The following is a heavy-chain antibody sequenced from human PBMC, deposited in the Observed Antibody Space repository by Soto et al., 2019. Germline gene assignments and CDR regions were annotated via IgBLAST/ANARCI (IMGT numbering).Heavy chain of an antibody. CDR3: AKGRRIANDRFDY. V-gene: IGHV3-23*01. J-gene: IGHJ4*02. CDR2: ISGSGGST. D-gene: IGHD3-9*01. Sequence: PGGSMRLSCAASGFTVSSYAMSWVRQAPGKGLEWVSAISGSGGSTYYADSVKGRFTISRDNSKNTLYLQMNSLRAEDTAVYYCAKGRRIANDRFDYWGQGTLVTVSS. CDR1: GFTVSSYA.